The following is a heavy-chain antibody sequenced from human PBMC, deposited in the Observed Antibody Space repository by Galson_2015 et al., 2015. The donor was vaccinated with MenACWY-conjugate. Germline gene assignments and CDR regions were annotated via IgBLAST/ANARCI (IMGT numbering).Heavy chain of an antibody. V-gene: IGHV3-30*02. Sequence: SLRLSCAASGLTLSDFAMHWVRQAPGKGLEWVSFIRYDGSYEQYADSVKGRFTILRDNSKDMLYLLMNRLRVEDTAVYYCATHYGSRTYFSGPFDYWGLETLVTVSS. CDR1: GLTLSDFA. CDR3: ATHYGSRTYFSGPFDY. J-gene: IGHJ4*02. D-gene: IGHD3-10*01. CDR2: IRYDGSYE.